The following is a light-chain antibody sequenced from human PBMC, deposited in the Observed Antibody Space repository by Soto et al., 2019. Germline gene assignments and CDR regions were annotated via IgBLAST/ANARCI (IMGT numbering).Light chain of an antibody. CDR1: QSISSW. V-gene: IGKV1-5*01. CDR3: QQYNSYSGWT. CDR2: DAS. Sequence: DIQMTQSPSTLSASVGDRVTITCRASQSISSWLAWYQQKPGKAPKLLIYDASSLESGVPSRFSGSGSGTVFTLTISSLQPDDFATYYCQQYNSYSGWTFGQGTKVEIK. J-gene: IGKJ1*01.